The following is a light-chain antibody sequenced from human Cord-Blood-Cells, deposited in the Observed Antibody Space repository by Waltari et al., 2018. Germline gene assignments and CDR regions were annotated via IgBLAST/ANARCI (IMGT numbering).Light chain of an antibody. Sequence: DIQMTQSPSSLSASVGARVTITCRAIQSISSYLNWYQQKPGKAPKLLIYAASSLQSGVPSRFSGSGAGTDFTLTIRSRQPENLATFCSQQRYSTPWTSGQVTKVQIK. J-gene: IGKJ1*01. CDR3: QQRYSTPWT. V-gene: IGKV1-39*01. CDR2: AAS. CDR1: QSISSY.